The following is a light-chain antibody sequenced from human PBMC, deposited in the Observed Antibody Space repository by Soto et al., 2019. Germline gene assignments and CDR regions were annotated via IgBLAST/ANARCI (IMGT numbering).Light chain of an antibody. Sequence: DIHMTQSPATLSASVGDRVTITCRASQTVSPWLAWYQQKPGAAPHLLIYKVSNLESGGPSRFSGSGSGADFTLTINGLQPDDFATYYCQQYNRGVTFGPGTKVEIK. CDR2: KVS. CDR3: QQYNRGVT. V-gene: IGKV1-5*03. J-gene: IGKJ1*01. CDR1: QTVSPW.